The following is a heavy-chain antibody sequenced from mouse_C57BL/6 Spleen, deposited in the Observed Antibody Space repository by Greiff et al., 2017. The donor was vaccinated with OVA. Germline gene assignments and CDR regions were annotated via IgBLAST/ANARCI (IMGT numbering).Heavy chain of an antibody. D-gene: IGHD1-1*01. CDR1: GYTFTSYW. J-gene: IGHJ1*03. CDR3: ARRDYGSSLPYWYFDV. V-gene: IGHV1-50*01. Sequence: QVHVKQSGAELVKPGASVKLSCKASGYTFTSYWMQWVKQRPGQGLEWIGEIDPSDSYTNYNQKFKGKATLTVDTSSSTAYMQLSSLTSEDSAVYYCARRDYGSSLPYWYFDVWGTGTTVTVSS. CDR2: IDPSDSYT.